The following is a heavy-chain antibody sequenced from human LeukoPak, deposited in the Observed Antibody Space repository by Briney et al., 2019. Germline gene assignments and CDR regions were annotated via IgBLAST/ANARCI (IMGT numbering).Heavy chain of an antibody. J-gene: IGHJ3*02. V-gene: IGHV4-59*01. D-gene: IGHD4-17*01. Sequence: SETLSLTCTVSGGSISGYFWNWIRQPPGKGLEWIGYIYYSGSTKYDPSLKSRVTISVDTSRNQFSLKLSSVTAADTAVYYCGRDPNGDYIGAFDMWGQGTVVIVSS. CDR1: GGSISGYF. CDR3: GRDPNGDYIGAFDM. CDR2: IYYSGST.